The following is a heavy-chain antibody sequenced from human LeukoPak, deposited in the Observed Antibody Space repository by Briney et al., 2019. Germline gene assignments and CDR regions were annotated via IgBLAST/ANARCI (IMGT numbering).Heavy chain of an antibody. Sequence: SETLSLTCAVYGGSFSGYYWSWIRQPPGKGLEWIGEINHSGSTYYNPSLKSRVTISVDTSKNQFSLKLSSVTAADTAVYYCARQVGSSWFLDYWGQGTLVTVSS. D-gene: IGHD6-13*01. V-gene: IGHV4-34*01. CDR3: ARQVGSSWFLDY. CDR1: GGSFSGYY. J-gene: IGHJ4*02. CDR2: INHSGST.